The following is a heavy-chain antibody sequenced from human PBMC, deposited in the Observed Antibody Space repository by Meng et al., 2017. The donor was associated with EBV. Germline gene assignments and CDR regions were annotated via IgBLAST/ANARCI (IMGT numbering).Heavy chain of an antibody. V-gene: IGHV2-5*02. J-gene: IGHJ5*02. CDR2: IYWDDDK. CDR1: GFSLSTSGVG. D-gene: IGHD6-13*01. CDR3: AHRRDEYSSSWYGWFDP. Sequence: QTPLKESRPTLMKPTQHLTQTCTFSGFSLSTSGVGVGWIRQPPGKALEWLALIYWDDDKRYSPSLKSRLTITKDTSKNQVVLTMTNMDPVDTATYYCAHRRDEYSSSWYGWFDPCGQGTLVTVSS.